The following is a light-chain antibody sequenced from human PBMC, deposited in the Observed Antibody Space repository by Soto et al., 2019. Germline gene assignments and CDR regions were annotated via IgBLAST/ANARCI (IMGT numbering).Light chain of an antibody. CDR2: AAS. V-gene: IGKV3-15*01. J-gene: IGKJ1*01. Sequence: EIVIAPFSTTPSVPPGERATLSSRASQSVSINLAWYQQKPGQAPRLLIYAASARATGIPARFSGSGSGTEFTLTISSLQSEDFAVYYCQQYNNWPWTFGQGTKVDIK. CDR1: QSVSIN. CDR3: QQYNNWPWT.